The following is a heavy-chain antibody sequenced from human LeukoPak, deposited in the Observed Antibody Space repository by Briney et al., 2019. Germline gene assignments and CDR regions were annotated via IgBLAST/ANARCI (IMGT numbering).Heavy chain of an antibody. CDR1: GGTFSNYA. CDR2: IIPIFGIA. CDR3: ASGYLYGSGSYSPFDY. V-gene: IGHV1-69*04. Sequence: GASVKVSCKAPGGTFSNYAISWVRQAPGQGLEWMGRIIPIFGIANYAQKFQGRVTITADKSTSTAYMELSSLRSEDTAVYYCASGYLYGSGSYSPFDYWGQGTLVTVSS. J-gene: IGHJ4*02. D-gene: IGHD3-10*01.